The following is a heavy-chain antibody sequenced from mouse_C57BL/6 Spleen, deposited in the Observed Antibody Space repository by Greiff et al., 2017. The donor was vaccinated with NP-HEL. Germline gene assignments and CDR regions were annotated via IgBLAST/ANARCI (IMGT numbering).Heavy chain of an antibody. J-gene: IGHJ2*01. CDR1: GYTFTSYG. V-gene: IGHV1-58*01. CDR2: IYLGNGYT. CDR3: ARDLNFDY. Sequence: VHVKQSGAELVRPGSSVKMSCKTSGYTFTSYGINWVKPRPGQGLEWIGFIYLGNGYTEYNEKFKGKATLTSDTSSSTAYMQLSSLTSEDSASYFCARDLNFDYWGQGTTLTVSS.